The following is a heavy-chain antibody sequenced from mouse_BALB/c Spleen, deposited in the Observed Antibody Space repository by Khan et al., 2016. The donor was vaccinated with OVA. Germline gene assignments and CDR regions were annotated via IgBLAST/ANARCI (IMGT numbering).Heavy chain of an antibody. CDR2: INTGVAYT. D-gene: IGHD1-1*01. CDR3: ARLAYYYNSEGFAY. J-gene: IGHJ3*01. CDR1: GFTFSTYG. Sequence: EVELVESGGDFVRPGGSLKLSCAASGFTFSTYGMSWVRQTPDKRLEWVATINTGVAYTYYPDTVKGRFTISRDNAKNTLYLQLSSLKSEDTAIYYCARLAYYYNSEGFAYWGRGTLVTVSA. V-gene: IGHV5-6*01.